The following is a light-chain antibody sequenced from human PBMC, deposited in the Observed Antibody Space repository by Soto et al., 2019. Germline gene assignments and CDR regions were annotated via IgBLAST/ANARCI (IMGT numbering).Light chain of an antibody. V-gene: IGKV4-1*01. CDR3: KQYYTTPTWT. J-gene: IGKJ1*01. CDR1: QSVFSRFRNKNY. CDR2: WAS. Sequence: DIVMTQSPDSLTLSLGERATINCKSSQSVFSRFRNKNYLGWFQQKPGQTPRLLIYWASTRESGVSDRFSGSGSGTDFTITIDSLQAEDVAVYYCKQYYTTPTWTFGQGTKVEV.